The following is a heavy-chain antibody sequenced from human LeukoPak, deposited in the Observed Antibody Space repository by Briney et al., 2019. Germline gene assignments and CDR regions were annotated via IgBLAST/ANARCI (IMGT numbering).Heavy chain of an antibody. Sequence: PSETLSLTCTVSGGSISSGDYYWSWIRQPPGKGLEWIGYIYYSGSTYYNPSLKSRVTISVDTSKNQFSLKLSSVTAADTAVYYCASSEVGSSSWYHFDYWGQGTLVTVSS. V-gene: IGHV4-30-4*01. CDR2: IYYSGST. J-gene: IGHJ4*02. D-gene: IGHD6-13*01. CDR1: GGSISSGDYY. CDR3: ASSEVGSSSWYHFDY.